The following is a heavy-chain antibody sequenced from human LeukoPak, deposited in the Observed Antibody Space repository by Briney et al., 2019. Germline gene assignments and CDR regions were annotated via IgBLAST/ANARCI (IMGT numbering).Heavy chain of an antibody. CDR2: ISAYNGNT. CDR1: GYTFTSYG. J-gene: IGHJ4*02. V-gene: IGHV1-18*01. Sequence: ASVKVSCKASGYTFTSYGISWVRQAPGQGLEWMGWISAYNGNTNYAQKLQGRVTMTTDTSTSTGYMELRSLRSDDTAVYYCAREEYCGGDCYSHFDYWGQGTLVTVSS. CDR3: AREEYCGGDCYSHFDY. D-gene: IGHD2-21*02.